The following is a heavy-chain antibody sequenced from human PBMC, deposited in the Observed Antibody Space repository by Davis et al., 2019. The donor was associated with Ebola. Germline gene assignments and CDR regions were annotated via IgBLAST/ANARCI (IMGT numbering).Heavy chain of an antibody. V-gene: IGHV6-1*01. D-gene: IGHD5-12*01. J-gene: IGHJ4*02. CDR2: TYYNSKWYS. CDR1: GDGLSINSGG. CDR3: ARGWLRNGGFEY. Sequence: HSQTLSLTCAISGDGLSINSGGWNWIRQSPSRGLEWLGRTYYNSKWYSDYAASVKSRITINPDTSKNQSFLQLNSVTPEDTAIYYCARGWLRNGGFEYWGQGTQVTVSS.